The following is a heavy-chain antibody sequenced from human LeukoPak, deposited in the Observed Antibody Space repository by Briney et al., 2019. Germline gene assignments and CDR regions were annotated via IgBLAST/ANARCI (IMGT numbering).Heavy chain of an antibody. Sequence: PSESLSLTCTVSGGSINNDNYYWGWIRQSPGKGLEWIVNIYYSGNSGNTYYNPSLKSRVTISVDTAKNQFSLNLSSVTAADTALYYCARLRDTGGYYFYYYFDSWGLGTLVSDSS. CDR2: IYYSGNSGNT. V-gene: IGHV4-39*01. J-gene: IGHJ4*02. CDR1: GGSINNDNYY. D-gene: IGHD3-22*01. CDR3: ARLRDTGGYYFYYYFDS.